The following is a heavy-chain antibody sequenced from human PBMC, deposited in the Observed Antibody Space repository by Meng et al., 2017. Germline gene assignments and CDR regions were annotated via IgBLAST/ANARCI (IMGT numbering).Heavy chain of an antibody. CDR2: ISSSGSTI. CDR3: ARGLSPADAFDI. V-gene: IGHV3-48*04. CDR1: GFTFSSYW. J-gene: IGHJ3*02. Sequence: QGGSGGGLVKRGGSLRLFCAASGFTFSSYWMHWVRQAPGKGLEWFSYISSSGSTIYYADSVKGRFTISRDNAKNSLYLQMNSLRAEDTAVYYCARGLSPADAFDIWGQGTMVTVSS. D-gene: IGHD2-2*01.